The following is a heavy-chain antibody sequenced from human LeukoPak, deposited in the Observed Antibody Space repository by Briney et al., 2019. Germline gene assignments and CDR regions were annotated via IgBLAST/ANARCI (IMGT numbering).Heavy chain of an antibody. D-gene: IGHD3-3*01. V-gene: IGHV1-69-2*01. J-gene: IGHJ4*02. CDR1: GYTFTDYY. CDR2: VDPEDGET. Sequence: ATVKISCKVSGYTFTDYYMHWVQQAPGKGREWMGLVDPEDGETIYAEKFQGRVTITADTSTDTAYMELSSLRSEDTAVYYCATGLHDFWSGQKAIFDYWGQGTLVTVCS. CDR3: ATGLHDFWSGQKAIFDY.